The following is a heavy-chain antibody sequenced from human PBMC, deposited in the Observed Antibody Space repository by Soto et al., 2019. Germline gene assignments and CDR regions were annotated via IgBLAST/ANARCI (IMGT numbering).Heavy chain of an antibody. CDR2: ISAYNGNT. Sequence: ASVKVSCKASGYTFNSYGISWVRQAPGQGLEWMGWISAYNGNTNYAQKLQGRVTMTTDTSTSTAYMELRSLRSDDTAVYYCARCGPITRFLEWLSLNWFDPWGQGTLVTVS. V-gene: IGHV1-18*01. D-gene: IGHD3-3*01. J-gene: IGHJ5*02. CDR3: ARCGPITRFLEWLSLNWFDP. CDR1: GYTFNSYG.